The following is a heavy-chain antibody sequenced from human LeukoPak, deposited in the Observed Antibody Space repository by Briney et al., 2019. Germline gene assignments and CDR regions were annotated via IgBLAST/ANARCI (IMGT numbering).Heavy chain of an antibody. CDR1: GGSISSGGYS. Sequence: SETLSLTRAVSGGSISSGGYSWSWIRQPPGKGLEWIGYIYHSGSTYYNPSLKSRVTISVDRSKNQFSLKLSSVTAADTAVYYCAREGDYGDYAPWGQGTLVTVSS. V-gene: IGHV4-30-2*01. CDR3: AREGDYGDYAP. D-gene: IGHD4-17*01. CDR2: IYHSGST. J-gene: IGHJ5*02.